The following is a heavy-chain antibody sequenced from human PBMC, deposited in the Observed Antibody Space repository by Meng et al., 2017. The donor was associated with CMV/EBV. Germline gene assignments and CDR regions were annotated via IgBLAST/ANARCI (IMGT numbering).Heavy chain of an antibody. CDR2: IYYSGST. Sequence: ESLKISCTVSGGSISSSSYYWGWIRQPPGKGLEWIGSIYYSGSTYYNPSLKSRVTISVDTSKNQFSLKLSSVTAADTAVYYCARDPHFTIFGVVLYYYYGMDVWGQGTTVTVSS. D-gene: IGHD3-3*01. V-gene: IGHV4-39*07. CDR1: GGSISSSSYY. CDR3: ARDPHFTIFGVVLYYYYGMDV. J-gene: IGHJ6*02.